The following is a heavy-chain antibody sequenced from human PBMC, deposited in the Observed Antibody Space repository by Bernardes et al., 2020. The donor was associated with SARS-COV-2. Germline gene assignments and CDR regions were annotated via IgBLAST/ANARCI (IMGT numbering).Heavy chain of an antibody. J-gene: IGHJ4*02. CDR2: ISSRSTTI. Sequence: GGSLRLSCEASGFSFSEYAMNWVRQAPGKGLEWVSYISSRSTTIYVADTVKGRFAISRDNAKNSVYLQMNSLRAEDTAVYYCARGRGAVAPMDHWGQGALVTVS. D-gene: IGHD1-26*01. V-gene: IGHV3-48*01. CDR1: GFSFSEYA. CDR3: ARGRGAVAPMDH.